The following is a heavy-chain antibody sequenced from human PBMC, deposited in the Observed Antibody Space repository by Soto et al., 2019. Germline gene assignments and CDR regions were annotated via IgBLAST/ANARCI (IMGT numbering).Heavy chain of an antibody. V-gene: IGHV5-51*01. Sequence: PGESLKISCKGSGYSFTSYWIGWVRQMPGKGLEWMGIIYPGDSDTRYSPSFQGQVTISADKSISTAYLQWSSLKASDTAMYYCARTYYYDSSGYSNYYYYYGMDVWGQGTTVTVSS. D-gene: IGHD3-22*01. J-gene: IGHJ6*02. CDR1: GYSFTSYW. CDR2: IYPGDSDT. CDR3: ARTYYYDSSGYSNYYYYYGMDV.